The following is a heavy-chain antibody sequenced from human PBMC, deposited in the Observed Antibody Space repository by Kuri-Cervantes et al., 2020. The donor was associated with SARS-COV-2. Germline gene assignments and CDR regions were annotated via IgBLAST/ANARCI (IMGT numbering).Heavy chain of an antibody. Sequence: GGSLRLSCSASGFTFSSYAMHWVRQAPGKGLEYVSAISSNGGSTYYADSVKGRFTIPRDNSKNTLYLQMSSLRAEDTAVYYCVKEGSYDFWSGYLPYYFDYWGQETLVTVSS. V-gene: IGHV3-64D*06. CDR1: GFTFSSYA. D-gene: IGHD3-3*01. CDR2: ISSNGGST. J-gene: IGHJ4*02. CDR3: VKEGSYDFWSGYLPYYFDY.